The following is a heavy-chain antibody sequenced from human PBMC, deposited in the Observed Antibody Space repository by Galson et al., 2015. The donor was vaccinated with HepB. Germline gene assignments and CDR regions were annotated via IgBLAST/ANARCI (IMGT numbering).Heavy chain of an antibody. CDR3: ARSSYYGSGSYYPK. V-gene: IGHV4-39*01. CDR2: IYYSGST. J-gene: IGHJ4*02. CDR1: GGSISSSSYY. D-gene: IGHD3-10*01. Sequence: ETLSLTCTVSGGSISSSSYYWGWIRQPPGKGLEWIGSIYYSGSTYYNPSLKSRVTISVDTSKNQFSLKLSSVTAADTAVYYCARSSYYGSGSYYPKWGQGTLVTVSS.